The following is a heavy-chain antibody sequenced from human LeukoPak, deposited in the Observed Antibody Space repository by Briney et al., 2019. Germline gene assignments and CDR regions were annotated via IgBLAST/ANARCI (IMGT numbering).Heavy chain of an antibody. V-gene: IGHV3-23*01. J-gene: IGHJ4*02. CDR3: AKVGDYYYGSGLFDY. CDR1: GFTFSSYA. D-gene: IGHD3-10*01. Sequence: GGSLRLSCAASGFTFSSYAMSWVRQAPGKGLEWVSAISGSGGSTYYADSVKGRFTISRDNSKNTLYLQMNGLRAEDTAVYYCAKVGDYYYGSGLFDYWGQGTLVTVSS. CDR2: ISGSGGST.